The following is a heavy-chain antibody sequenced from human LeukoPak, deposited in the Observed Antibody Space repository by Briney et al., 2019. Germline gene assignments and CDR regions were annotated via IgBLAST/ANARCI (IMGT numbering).Heavy chain of an antibody. CDR1: GFTFSSYG. CDR3: AKDQGYSYGHSLDY. V-gene: IGHV3-30*18. D-gene: IGHD5-18*01. Sequence: GRSLRLSCAASGFTFSSYGMHWVRQAPGKGLEWVAVISYDGSNKYYADSVKGRFTISRDNSKNTLYLQMNSLRAEDTAVYYCAKDQGYSYGHSLDYWGQGTLVTVSS. J-gene: IGHJ4*02. CDR2: ISYDGSNK.